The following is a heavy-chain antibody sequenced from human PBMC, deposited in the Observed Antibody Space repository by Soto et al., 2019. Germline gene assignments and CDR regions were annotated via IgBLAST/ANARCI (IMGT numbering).Heavy chain of an antibody. J-gene: IGHJ4*02. CDR1: GYTFTSYG. V-gene: IGHV1-18*01. CDR3: GRVLGEVTDTSHRPLDY. D-gene: IGHD3-16*01. Sequence: ASVKVSCKASGYTFTSYGISWVRQAPGQGLEWMGWIDVYDGKTNYAQNFQGRVTLTTDTSTSTAFMELRSLRFDDTAVYYCGRVLGEVTDTSHRPLDYWGQGTLVTVSS. CDR2: IDVYDGKT.